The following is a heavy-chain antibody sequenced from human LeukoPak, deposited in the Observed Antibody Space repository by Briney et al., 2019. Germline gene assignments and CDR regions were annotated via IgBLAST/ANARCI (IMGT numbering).Heavy chain of an antibody. Sequence: PGGSLRLSCAASGFTFDNYAMHWVRQAPGKGLEWVSGISWNSGSIGYADSVKGRFTISRDNAKNSLYLQMNSLRAEDTALYYCAKDTSPYDYGTFNYWGQGTLVTVSS. CDR1: GFTFDNYA. J-gene: IGHJ4*02. CDR2: ISWNSGSI. V-gene: IGHV3-9*01. D-gene: IGHD4-17*01. CDR3: AKDTSPYDYGTFNY.